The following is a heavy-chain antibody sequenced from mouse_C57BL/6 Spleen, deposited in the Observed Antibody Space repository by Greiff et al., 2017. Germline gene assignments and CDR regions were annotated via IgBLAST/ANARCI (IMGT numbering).Heavy chain of an antibody. V-gene: IGHV1-61*01. CDR3: ARVILRRAMDY. D-gene: IGHD1-2*01. J-gene: IGHJ4*01. CDR2: IYPSDSET. CDR1: GYTFTSYW. Sequence: QVQLQQPGAELVRPGSSVKLSCKASGYTFTSYWMDWVKQRPGQGLEWIGNIYPSDSETHYNQKFKDKATLTVDKSSSTAYMQRSSLTSEDSAVYACARVILRRAMDYWGQGTSVTVSS.